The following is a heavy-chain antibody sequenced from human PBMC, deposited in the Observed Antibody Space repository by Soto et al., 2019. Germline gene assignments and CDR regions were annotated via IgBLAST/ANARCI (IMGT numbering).Heavy chain of an antibody. J-gene: IGHJ5*02. Sequence: QITLKESGPTLVRPTQTLTLTCTFSGFSLSTTGVGVGWIRQPPGKALEWLALIYWDDDKRYSTSLKSRLTITKDTSTNEVILTKTNMDPVDTARYYCAQRLPHYGLGRERGTWFDPWGQGKLVTVSS. V-gene: IGHV2-5*02. D-gene: IGHD3-10*01. CDR1: GFSLSTTGVG. CDR3: AQRLPHYGLGRERGTWFDP. CDR2: IYWDDDK.